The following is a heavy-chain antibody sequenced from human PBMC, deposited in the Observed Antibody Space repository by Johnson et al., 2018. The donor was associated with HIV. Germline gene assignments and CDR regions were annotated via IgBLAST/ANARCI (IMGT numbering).Heavy chain of an antibody. J-gene: IGHJ3*02. CDR1: GFTFSSYW. V-gene: IGHV3-74*01. CDR2: IDSDGRIT. Sequence: VQLVESEGGLVQPGGSLRLSCAASGFTFSSYWMHWVRQAPGKGLAWVAGIDSDGRITNYAEGRFPIASDNSRDTLSLQMNTLRVEETALYYCAGARLLWFRELWPHDAFDIWGQGTKVTVSS. CDR3: AGARLLWFRELWPHDAFDI. D-gene: IGHD3-10*01.